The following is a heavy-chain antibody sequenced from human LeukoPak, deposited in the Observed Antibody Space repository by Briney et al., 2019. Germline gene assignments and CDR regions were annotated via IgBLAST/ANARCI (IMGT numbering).Heavy chain of an antibody. CDR2: INPHSGGT. V-gene: IGHV1-2*02. CDR3: ARGLLAGDYVNWYFDL. J-gene: IGHJ2*01. Sequence: ASVKVSCTASGYTFTVYYIHWVRQAPGQGLEWMGWINPHSGGTNYAQKFQGRVTMTRDTSISTAFMELSRLTSDDTAVYYCARGLLAGDYVNWYFDLWGRGTLVTVSS. CDR1: GYTFTVYY. D-gene: IGHD4-17*01.